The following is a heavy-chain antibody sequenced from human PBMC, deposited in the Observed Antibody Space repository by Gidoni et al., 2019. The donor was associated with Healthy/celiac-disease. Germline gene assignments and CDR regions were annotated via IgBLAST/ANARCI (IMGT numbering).Heavy chain of an antibody. Sequence: QITLKESGPTLVKPTQTLTLTCTFSGFSLSTSGVGVGWIRQPPGKALEWLALIYWNDDKRYSPSLKSRLTITKDTSKNQVVLTMTNMDPVDTATYYCAHRWGGNSGSYYDYYYGMDVWGQGTTVTVSS. D-gene: IGHD1-26*01. J-gene: IGHJ6*02. CDR1: GFSLSTSGVG. V-gene: IGHV2-5*01. CDR2: IYWNDDK. CDR3: AHRWGGNSGSYYDYYYGMDV.